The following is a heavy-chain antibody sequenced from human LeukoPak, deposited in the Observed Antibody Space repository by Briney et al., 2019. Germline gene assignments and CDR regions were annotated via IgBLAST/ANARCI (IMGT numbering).Heavy chain of an antibody. CDR1: GYTFSGYY. Sequence: ASVKVSCKASGYTFSGYYMHWVRQAPGQGLKWMGWINPNSGGTYYAQKFQGSVTMTRDTSISTAYMELSRLRSDDTAVYYCARGDQVGATSSSDYWGQGTLVTVSS. D-gene: IGHD1-26*01. CDR2: INPNSGGT. J-gene: IGHJ4*02. V-gene: IGHV1-2*02. CDR3: ARGDQVGATSSSDY.